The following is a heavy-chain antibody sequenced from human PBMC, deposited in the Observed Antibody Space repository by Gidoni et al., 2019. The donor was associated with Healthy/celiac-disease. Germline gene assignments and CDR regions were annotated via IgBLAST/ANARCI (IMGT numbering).Heavy chain of an antibody. D-gene: IGHD3-9*01. CDR3: AYGGAILTGYYLT. CDR1: GFTFSSYA. V-gene: IGHV3-23*04. CDR2: ISGSGGST. Sequence: EVQLVESGGGLVQPGGSLRLSCAASGFTFSSYAMSWVRQAPGKGLVWVSAISGSGGSTYYADSVKGRFTISRDNSKNTLYLQMNSLRAEDTAVYYCAYGGAILTGYYLTWGQGTLVTVSS. J-gene: IGHJ5*02.